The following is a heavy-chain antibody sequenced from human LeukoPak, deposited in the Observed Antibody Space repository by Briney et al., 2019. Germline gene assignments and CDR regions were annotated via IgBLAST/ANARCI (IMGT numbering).Heavy chain of an antibody. CDR2: INPNGGGT. Sequence: ASVMVSCKASGYTFTDYYMHWVRQAPGQGLEWMGWINPNGGGTNYAQNFQGRVTMTRDTSISTAYMELSSLRSDDTAVYYCARDTCNGGRCFNWFDPWGQGTLVTVSS. J-gene: IGHJ5*02. D-gene: IGHD2-15*01. CDR1: GYTFTDYY. CDR3: ARDTCNGGRCFNWFDP. V-gene: IGHV1-2*02.